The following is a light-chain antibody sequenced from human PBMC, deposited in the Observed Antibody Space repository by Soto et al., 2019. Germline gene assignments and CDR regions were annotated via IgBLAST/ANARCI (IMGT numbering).Light chain of an antibody. V-gene: IGLV2-23*02. J-gene: IGLJ1*01. CDR3: CSYAGSTTPFV. CDR1: SIDVGSYNL. Sequence: QSVLTQPASVSGSPGQSITISCTGTSIDVGSYNLVSWYQQHPGKAPKLMIYEVSKRPSGVSNRFSGSKSGNTASLTISGLQAEDAADYYCCSYAGSTTPFVFGTGTKVTVL. CDR2: EVS.